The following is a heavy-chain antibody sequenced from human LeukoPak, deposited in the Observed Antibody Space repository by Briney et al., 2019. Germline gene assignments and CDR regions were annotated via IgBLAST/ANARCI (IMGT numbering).Heavy chain of an antibody. CDR1: GFTFSSYS. D-gene: IGHD3-10*02. CDR2: LSSSSSSM. V-gene: IGHV3-21*01. J-gene: IGHJ6*04. Sequence: GGSLRLSCAASGFTFSSYSMNWVRQAPGKGLEWVSSLSSSSSSMYYADSVKGRFTISRDNAKNSLYLQMNSLRAEDTAVYYCAELGITMIGGVWGKGTTVTISS. CDR3: AELGITMIGGV.